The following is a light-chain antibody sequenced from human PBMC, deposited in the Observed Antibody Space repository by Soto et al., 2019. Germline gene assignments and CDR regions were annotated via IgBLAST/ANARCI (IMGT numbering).Light chain of an antibody. J-gene: IGKJ4*02. CDR3: QQYESYSPGP. V-gene: IGKV1-5*01. Sequence: DIQITQSPAPRSTYAGDRFTITCRASQTINSWLAWYQQKPGKAPKVMLFDAYSLKTGVPSRFSGSGCGTEFTPTIRNLKPEDLATYDGQQYESYSPGPCGTGTQGEIK. CDR1: QTINSW. CDR2: DAY.